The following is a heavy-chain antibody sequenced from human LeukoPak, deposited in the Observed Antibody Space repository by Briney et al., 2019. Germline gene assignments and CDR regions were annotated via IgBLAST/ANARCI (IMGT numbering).Heavy chain of an antibody. D-gene: IGHD5-24*01. J-gene: IGHJ4*02. CDR2: IRYDGSNK. CDR3: VRDEMFHGNFDY. Sequence: GGSLRLSCAASGFTFSSYGMHWVRQAPGKGLEWVAFIRYDGSNKYYADSVKGRFTISRDNSKNTLYLQMNSLRAEDTAVYYCVRDEMFHGNFDYWGQGTLVTVSS. CDR1: GFTFSSYG. V-gene: IGHV3-30*02.